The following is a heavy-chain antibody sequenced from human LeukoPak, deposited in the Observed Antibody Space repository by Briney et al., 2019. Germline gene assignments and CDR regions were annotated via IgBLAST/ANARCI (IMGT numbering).Heavy chain of an antibody. CDR2: IKQDGSEE. Sequence: PGGSLRLSCVASGLTISSYWMHWVRQAPGKGLEWVANIKQDGSEEYYVDSVKGRFTISRDNAKNSLYLQMNSLRAEDTAVYYCARRYFDYWGQGIQVTVSS. CDR3: ARRYFDY. V-gene: IGHV3-7*03. J-gene: IGHJ4*02. CDR1: GLTISSYW.